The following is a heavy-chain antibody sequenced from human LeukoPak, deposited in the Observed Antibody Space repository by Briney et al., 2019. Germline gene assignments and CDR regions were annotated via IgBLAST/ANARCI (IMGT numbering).Heavy chain of an antibody. D-gene: IGHD5-12*01. V-gene: IGHV1-69*13. J-gene: IGHJ4*02. Sequence: ASVKVSCTASGGTFSSYAISWVRQAPGQGLEWMGGIIPIFGTANYAQKFQGRVTITADESTSTAYMELSSLRSEDTAVYYCARGRRYSGYDFDYWGQGTLVTVSS. CDR2: IIPIFGTA. CDR1: GGTFSSYA. CDR3: ARGRRYSGYDFDY.